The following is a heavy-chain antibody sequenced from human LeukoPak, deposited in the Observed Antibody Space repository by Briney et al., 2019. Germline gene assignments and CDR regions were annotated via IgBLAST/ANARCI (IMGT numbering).Heavy chain of an antibody. CDR1: VGSISSYY. Sequence: SEALSLTCTDSVGSISSYYWSWIRQPAGKGLEWIGRIYTSGSTNYNPSLRSRVTLSVDTSKNQFSLKLRSVTAADTAVYYGAALAADGTAGVKALDYWGQRTLVTVSS. CDR3: AALAADGTAGVKALDY. J-gene: IGHJ4*02. D-gene: IGHD6-13*01. V-gene: IGHV4-4*07. CDR2: IYTSGST.